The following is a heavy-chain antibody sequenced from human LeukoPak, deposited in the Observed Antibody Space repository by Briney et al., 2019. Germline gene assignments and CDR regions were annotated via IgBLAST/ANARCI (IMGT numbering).Heavy chain of an antibody. J-gene: IGHJ4*02. D-gene: IGHD6-13*01. CDR2: FDPSDSYT. CDR1: GYSFTSYW. V-gene: IGHV5-10-1*01. CDR3: TSLPRSSWYYFDY. Sequence: GESLKISCKGSGYSFTSYWISWVRQMPGKGLEWMGRFDPSDSYTNYSPSFQGHVTISADKSISTAHLQWSSLKASDTAMYYCTSLPRSSWYYFDYWGQGTLVTVSS.